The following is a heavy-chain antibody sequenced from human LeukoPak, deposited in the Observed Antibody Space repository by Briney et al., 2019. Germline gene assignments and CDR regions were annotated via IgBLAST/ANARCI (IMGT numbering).Heavy chain of an antibody. V-gene: IGHV4-61*05. CDR2: IYYSGST. D-gene: IGHD3-10*01. CDR1: GGSISSSSYY. J-gene: IGHJ6*03. Sequence: SETLSLTCTVSGGSISSSSYYWGWIRQPPGKGLEWIGYIYYSGSTNYNPSLKSRVTISVDTSKNQFSLKLSSVTAADTAVYYCARVKGGRKMVRALYYYMDVWGKGTTVTVSS. CDR3: ARVKGGRKMVRALYYYMDV.